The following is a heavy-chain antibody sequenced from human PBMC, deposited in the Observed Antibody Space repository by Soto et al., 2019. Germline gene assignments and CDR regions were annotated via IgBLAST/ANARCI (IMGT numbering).Heavy chain of an antibody. Sequence: EVQLVESGGGLVKPGGSLRLSCAASGFTFSSYSMNWVRQAPGKGLEWVSSISSSSSYIYYADSVKGRFTISRDNAKNSRYLQMNSLRAEDTAVYYCAREGYCSSTSCYAAAGTNDYWGQGTLVTVSS. CDR3: AREGYCSSTSCYAAAGTNDY. V-gene: IGHV3-21*01. CDR2: ISSSSSYI. J-gene: IGHJ4*02. D-gene: IGHD2-2*01. CDR1: GFTFSSYS.